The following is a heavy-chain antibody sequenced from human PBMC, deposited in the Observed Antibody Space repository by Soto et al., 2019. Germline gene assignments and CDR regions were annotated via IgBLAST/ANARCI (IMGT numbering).Heavy chain of an antibody. CDR3: ARVGTTVVIPSFDY. CDR1: GYTFTSYY. CDR2: INSNGGST. Sequence: ASVKVSCKASGYTFTSYYMHWVRQAPGQGLEWMGKINSNGGSTHYAQKFQGRVTLTRDTSTSTVYMELSSLRSEDTAVYYCARVGTTVVIPSFDYWGQGTLVTVSS. D-gene: IGHD4-17*01. V-gene: IGHV1-46*03. J-gene: IGHJ4*02.